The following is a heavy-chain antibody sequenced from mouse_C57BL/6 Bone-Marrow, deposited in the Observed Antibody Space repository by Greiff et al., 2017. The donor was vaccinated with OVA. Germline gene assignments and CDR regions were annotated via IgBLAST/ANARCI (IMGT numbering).Heavy chain of an antibody. V-gene: IGHV1-64*01. Sequence: QVQLKQSGAELVKPGASVKLSCKASGYTFTSYWMHWVKQRPGQGLEWIGMIHPNSGSTNYNEKFKSKATLTVDKSSSTAYMQLSSLTSEDSAVYDCARLAGTDWYFDVWGTGTTVTVSS. D-gene: IGHD4-1*01. CDR3: ARLAGTDWYFDV. CDR1: GYTFTSYW. J-gene: IGHJ1*03. CDR2: IHPNSGST.